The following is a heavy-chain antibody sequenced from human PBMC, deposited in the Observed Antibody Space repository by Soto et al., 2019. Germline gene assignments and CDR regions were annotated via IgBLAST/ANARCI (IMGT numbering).Heavy chain of an antibody. J-gene: IGHJ4*02. V-gene: IGHV4-59*01. CDR1: GGSISSYY. D-gene: IGHD6-19*01. Sequence: SETLSLTCTVSGGSISSYYWSWIRQPPGKGLEWIGYIYYSGSTNYNPSLKSRVTISVDTSKNQFSLKLSSVTAADTAVYYCARGFEYGAPGIAVNWGQGTLVTVSS. CDR3: ARGFEYGAPGIAVN. CDR2: IYYSGST.